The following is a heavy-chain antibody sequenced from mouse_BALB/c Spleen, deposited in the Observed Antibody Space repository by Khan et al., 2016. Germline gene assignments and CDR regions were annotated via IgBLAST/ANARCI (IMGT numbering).Heavy chain of an antibody. D-gene: IGHD2-14*01. J-gene: IGHJ3*01. V-gene: IGHV1-9*01. CDR2: ILPGSGST. Sequence: VKLLESGAELMKPGASVKISCKATGYTFSSYWIEWVKQRPGHGLEWIGEILPGSGSTNYNEKFKGKATFTADTSSNTAYMQLSSLTSEDSAVYYCARENYRAWFAYWGQGTLVTVSA. CDR1: GYTFSSYW. CDR3: ARENYRAWFAY.